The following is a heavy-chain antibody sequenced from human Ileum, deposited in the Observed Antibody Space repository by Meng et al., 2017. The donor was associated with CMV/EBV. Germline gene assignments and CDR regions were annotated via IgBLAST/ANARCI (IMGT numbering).Heavy chain of an antibody. CDR2: VSGSSITT. CDR1: GFTFSSYA. Sequence: GSLRLSCVGSGFTFSSYALSWVRQAPGEGLEWVSTVSGSSITTYYADSVKGRFTISRDNYNDILSLEMNSLRAEDTALYYCVKDHKDWGHGTLVTVSS. V-gene: IGHV3-23*01. CDR3: VKDHKD. J-gene: IGHJ4*01.